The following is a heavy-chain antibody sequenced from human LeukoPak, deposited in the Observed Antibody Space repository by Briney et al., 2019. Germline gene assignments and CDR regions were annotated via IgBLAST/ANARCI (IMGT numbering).Heavy chain of an antibody. D-gene: IGHD4-17*01. CDR2: INWNGGST. CDR3: ARSDYGDRYFDY. CDR1: GFTFDDYG. Sequence: GGSLRLSYAASGFTFDDYGMSWVRQAPGKGLEWVSGINWNGGSTGYADSVKGRFTISRDNAKNSLYLQMNSLRAEDTALYYCARSDYGDRYFDYWGQGTLVTVSS. V-gene: IGHV3-20*03. J-gene: IGHJ4*02.